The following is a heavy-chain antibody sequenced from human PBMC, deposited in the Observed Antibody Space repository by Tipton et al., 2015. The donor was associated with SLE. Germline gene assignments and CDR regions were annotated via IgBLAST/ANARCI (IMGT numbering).Heavy chain of an antibody. Sequence: GSLRLSCVVSGFRISSYWMSWVRQAPGKGLEWVTCIKEDGSEKYYVDSVRGRFTISRDSSKNTLYLQMNSLGAEDTAVYYCAKDRTVRGAGFDHWGQGTLVTVSS. CDR1: GFRISSYW. J-gene: IGHJ5*02. V-gene: IGHV3-7*01. D-gene: IGHD3-10*01. CDR2: IKEDGSEK. CDR3: AKDRTVRGAGFDH.